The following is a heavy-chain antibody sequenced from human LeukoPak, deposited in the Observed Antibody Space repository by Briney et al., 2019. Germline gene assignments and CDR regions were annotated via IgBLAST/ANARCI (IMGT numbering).Heavy chain of an antibody. Sequence: ASVKVSCKASGYTFTRYGISWLRQAPRQGLEWMGWISTYNGNAKNAQRLQGRVTMNTDISPSTAYMELRGLRSDDTAVYYCARLLLPRYGDYVVVPPDYWGQGTLVTVSS. CDR1: GYTFTRYG. D-gene: IGHD4-17*01. V-gene: IGHV1-18*01. CDR3: ARLLLPRYGDYVVVPPDY. J-gene: IGHJ4*02. CDR2: ISTYNGNA.